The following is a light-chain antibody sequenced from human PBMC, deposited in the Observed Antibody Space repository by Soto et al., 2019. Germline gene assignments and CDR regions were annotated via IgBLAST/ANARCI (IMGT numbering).Light chain of an antibody. CDR1: QSVRSRD. CDR2: GAS. J-gene: IGKJ5*01. V-gene: IGKV3-15*01. CDR3: QQYNNWPTIT. Sequence: EIVLTQSPDTLSLPPGERATLSCRASQSVRSRDLAWYQQKPGQAPRLLIYGASTRATGIPARFSGSGSGTEFTLTISSLQSEDFAVYYCQQYNNWPTITFGQGTRLEI.